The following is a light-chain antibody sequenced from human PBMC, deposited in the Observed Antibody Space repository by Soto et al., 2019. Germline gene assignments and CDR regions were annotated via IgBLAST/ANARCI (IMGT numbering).Light chain of an antibody. CDR3: AAWDDSLNGLL. V-gene: IGLV1-36*01. CDR1: SSNIGNNA. CDR2: YDD. J-gene: IGLJ2*01. Sequence: QSVLTQPPSVSEAPRQRVTISCSGSSSNIGNNAVNWYQQLPGKAPKLLIYYDDLLPSGVSDRFSGSKSGTSASLAIRGLQSEDEADYYCAAWDDSLNGLLFGGGTKLTVL.